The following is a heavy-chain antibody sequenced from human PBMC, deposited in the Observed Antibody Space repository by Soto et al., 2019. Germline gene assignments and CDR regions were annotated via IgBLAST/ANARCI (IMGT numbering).Heavy chain of an antibody. V-gene: IGHV1-69*13. J-gene: IGHJ5*02. CDR2: IIPIFGTA. CDR1: GGTFSSYA. Sequence: ASVKVSCKASGGTFSSYAISWVRQAPGQGLEWMGGIIPIFGTANYAQKFQGRVTITADESTSTAYMELSSLRSEDTAVYYCARDPMTLYGSGSLAFAEFDPWGQGTLVTVSS. D-gene: IGHD3-10*01. CDR3: ARDPMTLYGSGSLAFAEFDP.